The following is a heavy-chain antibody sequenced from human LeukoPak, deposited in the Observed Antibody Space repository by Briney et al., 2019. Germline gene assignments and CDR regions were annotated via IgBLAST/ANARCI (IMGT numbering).Heavy chain of an antibody. CDR1: GFTFCSYW. V-gene: IGHV3-7*01. J-gene: IGHJ5*02. CDR3: ARIAVAGWFDP. D-gene: IGHD6-19*01. CDR2: IKQDGSEK. Sequence: GGSLRLSCAASGFTFCSYWMSWVRQAPGKGLEWVANIKQDGSEKYYVDSVKGRFTISRDNAKNSLYLQMNSLRAEDTAVYYYARIAVAGWFDPWGQGTLVTVSS.